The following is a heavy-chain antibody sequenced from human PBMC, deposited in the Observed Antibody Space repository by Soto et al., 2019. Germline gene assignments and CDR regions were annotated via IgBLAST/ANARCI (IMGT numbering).Heavy chain of an antibody. D-gene: IGHD5-18*01. CDR3: AREGDTAMVYFDY. Sequence: PGGSLRLSCAASGFTFSSYAMHWVRQSPGKGLEWVAAISYDGSNKYYADSVKGRFTISRDNSKNTLYLQMNSLRAEDTAVYYCAREGDTAMVYFDYLGQGTLVTVSS. V-gene: IGHV3-30-3*01. CDR2: ISYDGSNK. CDR1: GFTFSSYA. J-gene: IGHJ4*02.